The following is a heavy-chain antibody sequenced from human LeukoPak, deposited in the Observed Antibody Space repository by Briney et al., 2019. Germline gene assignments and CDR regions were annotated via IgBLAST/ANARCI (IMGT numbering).Heavy chain of an antibody. CDR2: VIPIFGPP. J-gene: IGHJ4*02. Sequence: GASVKVSCKASGGTFKTLAISWVRQAPGQGLEWMGGVIPIFGPPNYAQKFQGRVTITADESTSTAYMELSSLRSEDTGLYYCASTRTLTGPTYYWGQGTLVTVSS. CDR1: GGTFKTLA. D-gene: IGHD3-9*01. CDR3: ASTRTLTGPTYY. V-gene: IGHV1-69*13.